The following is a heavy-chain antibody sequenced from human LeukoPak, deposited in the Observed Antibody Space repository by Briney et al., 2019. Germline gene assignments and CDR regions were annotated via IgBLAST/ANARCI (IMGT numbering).Heavy chain of an antibody. V-gene: IGHV4-34*01. D-gene: IGHD6-19*01. J-gene: IGHJ4*02. CDR2: INHSGSS. CDR1: GGSFSGYY. CDR3: ARGLIKGIPVTGES. Sequence: SETLSLTCAVYGGSFSGYYWSWIRQSPGKGLEWIGEINHSGSSNYNPSLKSRVTVSIDKSKNQFSLKLNSVTAADTAVYYCARGLIKGIPVTGESRGQGTLVTVSS.